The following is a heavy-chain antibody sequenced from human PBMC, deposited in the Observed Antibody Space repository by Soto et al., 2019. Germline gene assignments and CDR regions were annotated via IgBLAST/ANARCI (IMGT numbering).Heavy chain of an antibody. V-gene: IGHV5-51*01. D-gene: IGHD1-1*01. J-gene: IGHJ5*02. CDR2: IYPGDSDT. CDR3: TRLFDWNDGNWFDP. CDR1: GYSFTTYW. Sequence: PGESLKISCKGSGYSFTTYWIVWVRQMPGKGLEWMGIIYPGDSDTRYSPSFQGQVTISAGKSISTAYLQWSSLKASDTAMYFCTRLFDWNDGNWFDPWGQGTLVTVSS.